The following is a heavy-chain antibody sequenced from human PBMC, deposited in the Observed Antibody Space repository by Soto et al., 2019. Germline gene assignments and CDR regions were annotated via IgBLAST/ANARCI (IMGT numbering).Heavy chain of an antibody. D-gene: IGHD1-26*01. V-gene: IGHV1-2*02. CDR1: GYTFTDYH. CDR2: IKPDTGGT. J-gene: IGHJ4*02. CDR3: ARILSAEVGALEY. Sequence: QVQLVQSGAEVKKPGASVKVSCKASGYTFTDYHIHWVRQAPGQGLEWMGWIKPDTGGTNYAQKFQGRVTTTRDTSLSTAYMELSRLRSDDTAVYYCARILSAEVGALEYWGQGTLVTVSS.